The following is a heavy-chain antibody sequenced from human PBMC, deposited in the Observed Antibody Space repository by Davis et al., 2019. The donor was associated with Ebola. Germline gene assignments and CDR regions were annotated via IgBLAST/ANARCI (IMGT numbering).Heavy chain of an antibody. CDR3: AKDREEVRGVLYYYYGMDV. J-gene: IGHJ6*02. D-gene: IGHD3-10*01. CDR2: ISNNGGNK. V-gene: IGHV3-30*18. Sequence: GGSLRLSCAASGFTLSSYGMHWVRQAPGKGLEWVAGISNNGGNKYYADSVKGRFTISRDNAKNSLYLQMNSLRAEDTAVYYCAKDREEVRGVLYYYYGMDVWGQGTTVTVSS. CDR1: GFTLSSYG.